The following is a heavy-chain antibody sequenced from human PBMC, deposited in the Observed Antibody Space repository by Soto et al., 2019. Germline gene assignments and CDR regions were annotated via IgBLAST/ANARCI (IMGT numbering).Heavy chain of an antibody. CDR2: IYYSGST. D-gene: IGHD3-22*01. Sequence: HVQLQESGPGLVKPSQTLSLTCTVSGVSISSGGYYWSWIRQHPGKGLEWIGYIYYSGSTYYNPSLMSRVTISVDTSKNQFSLKLSSVTAADTAVYYCAIYDSSSSRGFQHWGKGTLVTVPS. CDR3: AIYDSSSSRGFQH. V-gene: IGHV4-31*03. J-gene: IGHJ1*01. CDR1: GVSISSGGYY.